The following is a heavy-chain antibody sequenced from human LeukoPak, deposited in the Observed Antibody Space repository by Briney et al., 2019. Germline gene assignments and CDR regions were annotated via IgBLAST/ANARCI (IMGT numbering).Heavy chain of an antibody. V-gene: IGHV3-23*01. D-gene: IGHD3-22*01. CDR3: ANGGLWLPTRTA. CDR1: GFTFSTYA. J-gene: IGHJ5*02. CDR2: ISGSGGST. Sequence: GGSLRLSCAASGFTFSTYAMSWVRQAPGKGLEWVSSISGSGGSTYYADSVKDRFTISRDNSKNTLYLQMNSLRVEDTAVYYCANGGLWLPTRTAWGQGTLVTVSS.